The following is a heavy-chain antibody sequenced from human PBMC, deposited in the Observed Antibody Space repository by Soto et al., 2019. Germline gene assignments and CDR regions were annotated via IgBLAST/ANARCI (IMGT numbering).Heavy chain of an antibody. CDR3: AKDDRSGWRIPDY. D-gene: IGHD6-19*01. CDR2: ISYDGSNK. V-gene: IGHV3-30*18. CDR1: GFTFSSYG. J-gene: IGHJ4*02. Sequence: QVQLVESGGGVVQPGRSLRLSCAASGFTFSSYGMHWVRQAPGKGLEWVAVISYDGSNKYYADSVKGRFPISRDNSKNTLYLQMNSLRAEDTAVYYCAKDDRSGWRIPDYWGQGTLVTVSS.